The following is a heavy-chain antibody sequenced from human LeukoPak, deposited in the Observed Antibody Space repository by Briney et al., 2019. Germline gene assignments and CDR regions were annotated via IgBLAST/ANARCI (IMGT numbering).Heavy chain of an antibody. CDR3: ARDLFPVTESATFITFDY. Sequence: ASVKVSCKASGYTFTNYDIHWVRQAPGQGLEWMGIINLSGIGAPYPQRFQGRLTMSSDTSTSTVYMELRSLRSDDTAVYYCARDLFPVTESATFITFDYWGQGTLVTVSS. CDR2: INLSGIGA. D-gene: IGHD2-15*01. CDR1: GYTFTNYD. V-gene: IGHV1-46*01. J-gene: IGHJ4*02.